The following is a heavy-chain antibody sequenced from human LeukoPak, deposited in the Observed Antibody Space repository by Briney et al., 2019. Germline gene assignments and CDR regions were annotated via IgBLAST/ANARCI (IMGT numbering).Heavy chain of an antibody. CDR3: ARVAPYDFWSGYQTDNWFDP. CDR2: IYYSGST. D-gene: IGHD3-3*01. J-gene: IGHJ5*02. CDR1: GGSISSYY. V-gene: IGHV4-59*01. Sequence: PSETLSLTCTVSGGSISSYYWGWIRQPPGKGLEWIGYIYYSGSTNYNPSLKSRVTISVDTSKNQFSLKLSSVTAADTAVYYCARVAPYDFWSGYQTDNWFDPWGQGTLVTVSS.